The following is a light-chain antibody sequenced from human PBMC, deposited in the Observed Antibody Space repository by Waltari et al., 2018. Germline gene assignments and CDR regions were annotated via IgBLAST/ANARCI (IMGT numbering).Light chain of an antibody. J-gene: IGKJ4*01. CDR2: DAS. Sequence: EIVLTQSPATLSLSPGARATLSCRASQSVNSYLAWYQQKPGQAPRLLIYDASNRATGIPARFSGSGSGTDFTLTISSLEPEDFAVYYCQQHSNWPTFGGGTKVEIK. CDR3: QQHSNWPT. V-gene: IGKV3-11*01. CDR1: QSVNSY.